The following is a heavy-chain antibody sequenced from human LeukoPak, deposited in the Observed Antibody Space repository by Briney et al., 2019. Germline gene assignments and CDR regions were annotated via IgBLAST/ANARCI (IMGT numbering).Heavy chain of an antibody. J-gene: IGHJ3*01. Sequence: SQTLSLTCTASSDSFSNGNYFWAWIRQPAGKGLEWIGRIYISGSTNYKPSLKSRVTMSVDTSKKQFSLKLSSVTAADTAVYYCAREDAHDAFDVWGQGALVTVSS. CDR2: IYISGST. CDR3: AREDAHDAFDV. CDR1: SDSFSNGNYF. V-gene: IGHV4-61*02.